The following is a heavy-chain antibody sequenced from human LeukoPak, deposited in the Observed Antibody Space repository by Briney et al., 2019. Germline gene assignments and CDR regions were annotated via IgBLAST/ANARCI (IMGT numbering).Heavy chain of an antibody. CDR2: INHSGST. J-gene: IGHJ4*02. V-gene: IGHV4-34*01. CDR3: ARGRRSMVRGVYFDY. D-gene: IGHD3-10*01. CDR1: GGSFSGYY. Sequence: SETLSLTCAVYGGSFSGYYWSWIRQPPGKGLEWIGEINHSGSTNYNPSLKGRVTISVDTSKNQFSLKLSSVTAADTAVYYCARGRRSMVRGVYFDYWGQGTLVTVSS.